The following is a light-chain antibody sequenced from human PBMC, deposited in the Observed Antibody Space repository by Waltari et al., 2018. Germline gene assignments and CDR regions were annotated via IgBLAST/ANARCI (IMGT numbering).Light chain of an antibody. CDR1: SLRSCA. V-gene: IGLV3-19*01. Sequence: SSELTQDPAVSVALGQTGRITCQGDSLRSCAASWYQQKPGQAPVFVNYGKNNRPSGIPDRFSGSSSGDTVTLTITGAQAEDEADYYCNSRDSSGNHLVFGPGTKVTVL. CDR2: GKN. CDR3: NSRDSSGNHLV. J-gene: IGLJ1*01.